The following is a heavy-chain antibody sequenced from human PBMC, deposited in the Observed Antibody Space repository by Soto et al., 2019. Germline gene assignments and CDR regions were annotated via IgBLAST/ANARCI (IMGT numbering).Heavy chain of an antibody. D-gene: IGHD5-18*01. J-gene: IGHJ4*02. CDR3: ARDTGYTFGSLNY. Sequence: GASVKVSCKASGYTFTGYYMHWVRQAPGQGLEWMGWMNAGVGNTLYSQKFQGRITITRDTSASTAYMELNSLKSEDTAIYYCARDTGYTFGSLNYWGPGTLVTVSS. CDR2: MNAGVGNT. CDR1: GYTFTGYY. V-gene: IGHV1-3*01.